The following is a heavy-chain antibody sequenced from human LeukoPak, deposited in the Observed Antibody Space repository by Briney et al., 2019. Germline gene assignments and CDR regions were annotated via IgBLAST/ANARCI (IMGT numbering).Heavy chain of an antibody. J-gene: IGHJ3*02. Sequence: SVKVSCKASGGTFSSYAISWVRQAPGQGLEWMGGIIPIFGTANYAQKFQGRVTITADESTTTAYMELSSLRSEDTAVYYCARVSAYGGPDTGADAFDIWGQGTMVTVSS. D-gene: IGHD4-23*01. CDR2: IIPIFGTA. CDR1: GGTFSSYA. V-gene: IGHV1-69*13. CDR3: ARVSAYGGPDTGADAFDI.